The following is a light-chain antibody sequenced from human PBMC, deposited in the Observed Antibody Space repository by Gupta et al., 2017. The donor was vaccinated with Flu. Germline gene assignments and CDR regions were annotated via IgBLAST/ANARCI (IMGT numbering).Light chain of an antibody. Sequence: STSNIGSNTVTWYQQLPRTAPKHLIYSNNQRPSGVPDRFSGSKSDTSASLAISGIQSEDEADYYCASWDDSLNGGVFGGGTKLTVL. CDR1: TSNIGSNT. J-gene: IGLJ3*02. CDR3: ASWDDSLNGGV. V-gene: IGLV1-44*01. CDR2: SNN.